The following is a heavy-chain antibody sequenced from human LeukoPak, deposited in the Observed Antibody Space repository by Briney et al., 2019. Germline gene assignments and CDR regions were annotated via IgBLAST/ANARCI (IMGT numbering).Heavy chain of an antibody. CDR3: ARGNYDGYYFDY. CDR2: MNPNSGDT. V-gene: IGHV1-8*01. J-gene: IGHJ4*02. Sequence: SVKLCCNPYEYTFTSHDINWVTQATGHGLECMGWMNPNSGDTGYAQKCQGRVIMDKNTSISTAYLELSSLRPEDTAVYYCARGNYDGYYFDYWGQGTLVTVSS. CDR1: EYTFTSHD. D-gene: IGHD4-23*01.